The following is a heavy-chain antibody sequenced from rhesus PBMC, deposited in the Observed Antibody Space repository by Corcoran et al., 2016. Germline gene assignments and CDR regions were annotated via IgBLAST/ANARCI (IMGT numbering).Heavy chain of an antibody. Sequence: QVQLKESGPGLVKPSETLSLTCAVSGGSISSGYGWGWIRHPPGKGLEWIVTIYSTTGNTYYDPALKSRVTISKDTSKNQFALKLSSVTAADTAVYYCARGSSFSYSFWGQGVLVTVSS. D-gene: IGHD4-29*01. CDR3: ARGSSFSYSF. CDR2: IYSTTGNT. J-gene: IGHJ4*01. V-gene: IGHV4S7*01. CDR1: GGSISSGYG.